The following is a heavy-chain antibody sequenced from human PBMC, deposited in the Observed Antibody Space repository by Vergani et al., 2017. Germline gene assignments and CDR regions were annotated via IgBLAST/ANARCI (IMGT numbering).Heavy chain of an antibody. D-gene: IGHD1-1*01. CDR1: GASIRSSNYY. Sequence: QLQESGPGLVKPSATLSLTCSVSGASIRSSNYYWSWIRQPPGKGLEWIGYIYYSGSTNYNPSLKSRVTISVDTSKNQFSLKLSSVTAADTAVYYCARATGTRGGDYWGQGTLVTVSS. V-gene: IGHV4-61*01. J-gene: IGHJ4*02. CDR3: ARATGTRGGDY. CDR2: IYYSGST.